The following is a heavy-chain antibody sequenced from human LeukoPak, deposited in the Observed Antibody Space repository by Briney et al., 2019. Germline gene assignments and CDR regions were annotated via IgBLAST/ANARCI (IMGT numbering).Heavy chain of an antibody. CDR1: GYTFTSYA. D-gene: IGHD3-22*01. J-gene: IGHJ4*02. V-gene: IGHV7-4-1*02. Sequence: ASVKVSCKASGYTFTSYAMNWVRQAPGQGLEWMGWINTNTGNPTYAQGFTGRFVFSLDTSVSTAYLQISSLKAEDTAVYYCARDRVSGYYSSGDFDYWGQGTLVTVSS. CDR3: ARDRVSGYYSSGDFDY. CDR2: INTNTGNP.